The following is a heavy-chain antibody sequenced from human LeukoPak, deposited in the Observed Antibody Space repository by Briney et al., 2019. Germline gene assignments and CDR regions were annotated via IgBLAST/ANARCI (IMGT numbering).Heavy chain of an antibody. J-gene: IGHJ4*02. V-gene: IGHV3-53*01. CDR3: AREGASSSFGY. CDR1: GFTVSSNY. Sequence: GGSLRLSCVVSGFTVSSNYMSWVRQAPGKGLEWVSVLYSGGNTYHADSVKGRFTISRDNSKNTLYLQMNSLRAEDTAVYYCAREGASSSFGYWGQGTLVTVSP. CDR2: LYSGGNT. D-gene: IGHD6-13*01.